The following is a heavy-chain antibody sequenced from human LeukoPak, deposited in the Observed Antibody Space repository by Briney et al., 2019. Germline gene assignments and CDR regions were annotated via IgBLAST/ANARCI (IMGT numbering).Heavy chain of an antibody. CDR3: ARDRRDSIVVVPAAMVMDV. J-gene: IGHJ6*04. Sequence: ASVKVSCKASGYTFTSYGISWVRQAPGQGLEWMGWISAYNGNTNYAQKLQGRVTMTTDTSTSTAYMELRSLRSDDTVVYYCARDRRDSIVVVPAAMVMDVWGKGTTVTVSS. D-gene: IGHD2-2*01. CDR1: GYTFTSYG. V-gene: IGHV1-18*01. CDR2: ISAYNGNT.